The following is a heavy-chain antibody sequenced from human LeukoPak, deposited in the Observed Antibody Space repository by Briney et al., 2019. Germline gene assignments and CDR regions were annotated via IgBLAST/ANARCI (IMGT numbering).Heavy chain of an antibody. V-gene: IGHV1-2*02. CDR1: GYTFTGYY. CDR3: ARDSYSGYDSAGFDY. D-gene: IGHD5-12*01. CDR2: INPNSGGT. J-gene: IGHJ4*02. Sequence: ASVKVSCKASGYTFTGYYMHWVRQAPGQGLEWMGWINPNSGGTNYAQKFQGRVTMTRDTSISTAYMELSRLRSDDTAVYYCARDSYSGYDSAGFDYWGQGTLVTVPS.